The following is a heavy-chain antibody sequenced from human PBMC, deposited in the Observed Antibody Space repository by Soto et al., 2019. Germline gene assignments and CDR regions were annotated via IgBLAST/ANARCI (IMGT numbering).Heavy chain of an antibody. CDR1: GGSFISYI. CDR3: AKSLDFVDHAYMVV. D-gene: IGHD2-2*03. Sequence: GASVKVSCKASGGSFISYIFTWVRQAPGQGLEWMGRSIPIQGRADYALKFQDRVTITADRSTQTVYMELRSLRPEGTALYYCAKSLDFVDHAYMVVWGKRTTVTVSS. J-gene: IGHJ6*03. CDR2: SIPIQGRA. V-gene: IGHV1-69*02.